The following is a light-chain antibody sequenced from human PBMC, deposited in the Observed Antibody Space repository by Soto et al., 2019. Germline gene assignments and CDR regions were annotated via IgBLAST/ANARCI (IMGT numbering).Light chain of an antibody. CDR2: AAS. CDR3: QQSHGIPYT. CDR1: QTISTY. J-gene: IGKJ2*01. V-gene: IGKV1-39*01. Sequence: DIQMTHSPSSLSASVGDRVTITCRASQTISTYLNWYQQKPGKAPKLLIYAASSLQSGVPSRFSGSGSGTDFTLTISSLQPEDFAIYYCQQSHGIPYTFGQGTKLEIK.